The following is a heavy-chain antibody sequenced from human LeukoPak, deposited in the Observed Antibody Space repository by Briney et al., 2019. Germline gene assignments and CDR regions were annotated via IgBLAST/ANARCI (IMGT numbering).Heavy chain of an antibody. CDR1: GGSISSGDYY. J-gene: IGHJ3*02. D-gene: IGHD3-10*01. V-gene: IGHV4-30-4*01. Sequence: YPSQTLSLTCTVSGGSISSGDYYWSWIRQPPGKGLEWIGYIYYSGSTYYNPSLKSRVTISVDTSKNQFSLKLSSVTAADTAVYYCARVQKYYYGSGSYRAGAFDIWGQGTMVTVSS. CDR3: ARVQKYYYGSGSYRAGAFDI. CDR2: IYYSGST.